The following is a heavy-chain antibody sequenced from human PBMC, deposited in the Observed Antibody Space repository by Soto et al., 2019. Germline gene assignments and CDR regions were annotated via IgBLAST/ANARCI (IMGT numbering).Heavy chain of an antibody. CDR1: GGIFSDYG. J-gene: IGHJ4*02. V-gene: IGHV3-30*19. CDR3: ARDGPIQHPPDY. Sequence: QVQVVESGGGVVQPGRSLRLSCAVSGGIFSDYGMHWVRQAPGKGLEWLAIIINNGIIKYYADSVEGRFTISRDNSKNTLYLQMNSLRAEDTAVYYCARDGPIQHPPDYWGQGTLVTVSS. CDR2: IINNGIIK. D-gene: IGHD2-21*01.